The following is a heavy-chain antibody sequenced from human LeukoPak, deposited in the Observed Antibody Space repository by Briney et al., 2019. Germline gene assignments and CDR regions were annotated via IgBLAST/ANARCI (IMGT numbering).Heavy chain of an antibody. V-gene: IGHV1-18*01. CDR2: ISAYSGAT. CDR3: AKDLYEYCSSTTCSFWYFDL. CDR1: GYTFSHFG. J-gene: IGHJ2*01. Sequence: GASVKVSCQASGYTFSHFGISWVRQAPGQGLEWMGWISAYSGATNYAQNLQGRITMTTDAFTSTAYMELRSLTSDDTAVYYCAKDLYEYCSSTTCSFWYFDLWGRGTLVTVS. D-gene: IGHD2-2*01.